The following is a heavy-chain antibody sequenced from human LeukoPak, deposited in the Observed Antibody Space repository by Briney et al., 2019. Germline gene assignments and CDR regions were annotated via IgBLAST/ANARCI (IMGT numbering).Heavy chain of an antibody. D-gene: IGHD3-22*01. V-gene: IGHV3-15*01. CDR1: GLTVSSAW. CDR2: VRSKADGGTT. Sequence: PGGSLRLSCAASGLTVSSAWMTWVRQAPGKGLEWVGRVRSKADGGTTDYAAPAKGRFTISRDDSKNTVLLQMNSLKTEDTAVYYCTTVRPGTSGYSYWGQGTRVTVSS. CDR3: TTVRPGTSGYSY. J-gene: IGHJ4*02.